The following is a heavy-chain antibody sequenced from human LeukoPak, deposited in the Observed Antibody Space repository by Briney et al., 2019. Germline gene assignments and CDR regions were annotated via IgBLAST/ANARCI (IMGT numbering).Heavy chain of an antibody. CDR1: GGSISSSSYY. D-gene: IGHD3-3*01. CDR2: IYYSGST. J-gene: IGHJ4*02. CDR3: ARGGADFWSGYSIGGFDY. V-gene: IGHV4-39*07. Sequence: SETLSLTCTVSGGSISSSSYYWGWIRQPPGKGLEWIGSIYYSGSTYYNPSLKSRVTISVDTSKNQFSLKLSSVTAADTAVYYCARGGADFWSGYSIGGFDYWGQGTLVTVSS.